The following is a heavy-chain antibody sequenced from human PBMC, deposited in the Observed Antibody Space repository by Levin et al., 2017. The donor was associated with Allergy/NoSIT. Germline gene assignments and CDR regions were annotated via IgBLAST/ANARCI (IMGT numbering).Heavy chain of an antibody. J-gene: IGHJ6*02. CDR2: MNPNSGNT. D-gene: IGHD1-26*01. Sequence: ASVKVSCKASGYTFTSYDINWVRQATGQGLEWMGWMNPNSGNTGYAQKFQGRVTMTRNTSISTAYMELSSLRSEDTAVYYCARAYYRSVSTIYYYYYGMDVWGQGTTVTVSS. CDR1: GYTFTSYD. CDR3: ARAYYRSVSTIYYYYYGMDV. V-gene: IGHV1-8*01.